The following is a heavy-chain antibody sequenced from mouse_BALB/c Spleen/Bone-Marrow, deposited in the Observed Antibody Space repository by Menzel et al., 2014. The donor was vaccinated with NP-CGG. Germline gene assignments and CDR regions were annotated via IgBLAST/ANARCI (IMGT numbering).Heavy chain of an antibody. V-gene: IGHV2-2*02. CDR3: ARGNYGAWFTH. CDR2: IWGGGST. Sequence: QVQLKQSGPGLVQPSQSLSITCTVSGFSLTKHGVHWIRQSPGKGLEWLGVIWGGGSTDYNAAFISRLSISKDNSKSXVVFKMNSLEVNDRAMYYCARGNYGAWFTHWGQGTLVTVSA. J-gene: IGHJ3*01. D-gene: IGHD2-1*01. CDR1: GFSLTKHG.